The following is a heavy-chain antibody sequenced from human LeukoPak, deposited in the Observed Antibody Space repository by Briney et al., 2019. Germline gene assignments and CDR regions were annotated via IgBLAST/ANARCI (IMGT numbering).Heavy chain of an antibody. CDR2: LYYTGAA. Sequence: THKLSIGSNLAGGSFSDSRYYRGWFRNPPGKSLEWIGNLYYTGAAHCHPSFKSRVSISVDTSKTQLSLRVSSVTAADTAVYYCARSSWSYNWFDPWGQGTLVIVSS. V-gene: IGHV4-39*01. CDR3: ARSSWSYNWFDP. J-gene: IGHJ5*02. CDR1: GGSFSDSRYY.